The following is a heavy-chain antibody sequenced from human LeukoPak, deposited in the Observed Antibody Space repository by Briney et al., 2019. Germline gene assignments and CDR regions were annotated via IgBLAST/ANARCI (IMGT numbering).Heavy chain of an antibody. J-gene: IGHJ4*02. CDR1: GFTFSSYA. CDR2: ISGSGGRT. Sequence: GGSLRLSCAASGFTFSSYAMSCVRGAPGEGLEWVSAISGSGGRTYYADSVKGRFTISRDNSKNTLYLQMNSLRAEDTAVYYCANTSTLCATVPVDYWGQGTLVTVSS. V-gene: IGHV3-23*01. CDR3: ANTSTLCATVPVDY. D-gene: IGHD3-16*01.